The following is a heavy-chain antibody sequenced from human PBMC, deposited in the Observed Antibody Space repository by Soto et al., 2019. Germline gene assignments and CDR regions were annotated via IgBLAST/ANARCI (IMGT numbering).Heavy chain of an antibody. CDR3: ARAGGYDFWSGYYLNWFDP. J-gene: IGHJ5*02. V-gene: IGHV1-8*01. CDR2: MNPNSGNT. Sequence: ASVKVSCKASGYTFTSYDINWVRQATGQGLEWMGWMNPNSGNTGYAQKFQGRVTMTRNTSISTAYMELSSLRSEDTAAYYCARAGGYDFWSGYYLNWFDPWGQGTLVTVSS. CDR1: GYTFTSYD. D-gene: IGHD3-3*01.